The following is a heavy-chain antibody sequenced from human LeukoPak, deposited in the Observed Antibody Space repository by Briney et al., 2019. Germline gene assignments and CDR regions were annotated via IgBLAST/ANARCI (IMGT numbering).Heavy chain of an antibody. D-gene: IGHD5-24*01. CDR2: ISYDGSNK. V-gene: IGHV3-30*04. Sequence: PGRSLRLSCAASGFTFSSYAMHWVRQAPGKGLEWVAVISYDGSNKYYADSVKGRFTISRDNSKNTLYLQMNSLRSEDTAVYYCARSNVEMATPYAYWGQGTLVTVSS. J-gene: IGHJ4*02. CDR3: ARSNVEMATPYAY. CDR1: GFTFSSYA.